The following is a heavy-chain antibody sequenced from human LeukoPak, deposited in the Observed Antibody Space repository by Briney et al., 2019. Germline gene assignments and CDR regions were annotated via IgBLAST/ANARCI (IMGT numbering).Heavy chain of an antibody. CDR3: ARGPYSSSGTGY. CDR1: GGSISSGGYS. J-gene: IGHJ4*02. Sequence: SETLSLTCAVSGGSISSGGYSWSWIRQPPGKGLEWIGYIYHSGSTYYNPSLKSRVTISVDRSKNQFSLKLSSVTAADTAVYYCARGPYSSSGTGYWGQGTLVTVSS. CDR2: IYHSGST. D-gene: IGHD6-13*01. V-gene: IGHV4-30-2*01.